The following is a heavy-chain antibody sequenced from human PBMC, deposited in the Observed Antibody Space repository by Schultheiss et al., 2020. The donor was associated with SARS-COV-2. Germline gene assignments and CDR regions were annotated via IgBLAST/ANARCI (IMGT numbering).Heavy chain of an antibody. V-gene: IGHV3-64D*06. CDR2: ISSNGGST. CDR3: ARDYSGSYYDTDAFDI. Sequence: GGSLRLSCAASGFTFSSYAMHWVRQAPGKGLEYVSAISSNGGSTYYADSVKGRFTISRDNSKNTLYLQMSSLRAEDTAVYYCARDYSGSYYDTDAFDIWGQGTMVTVSS. CDR1: GFTFSSYA. D-gene: IGHD1-26*01. J-gene: IGHJ3*02.